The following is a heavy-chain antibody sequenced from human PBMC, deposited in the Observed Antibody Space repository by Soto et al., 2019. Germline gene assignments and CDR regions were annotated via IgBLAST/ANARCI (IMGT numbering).Heavy chain of an antibody. D-gene: IGHD6-19*01. CDR1: GYSISSGYY. CDR3: ARGEWLRDGYGMDV. Sequence: PSETLSLTCVVSGYSISSGYYWGWLRQPPGKGLEWIGSIYHGGSTYYNPSLNSRVTLSIDMTNNHVSLILNSVTAADTAVYYCARGEWLRDGYGMDVWGQGTTVTVSS. J-gene: IGHJ6*02. CDR2: IYHGGST. V-gene: IGHV4-38-2*01.